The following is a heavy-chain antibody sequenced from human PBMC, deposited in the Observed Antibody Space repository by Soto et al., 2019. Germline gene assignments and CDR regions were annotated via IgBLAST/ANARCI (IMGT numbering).Heavy chain of an antibody. J-gene: IGHJ6*03. Sequence: SETLSLTCTVSSGSITSGGYYWSWIRQLPVKGLESIGYIYHSGGTYYNPSLKIRLTISVDTSKNQFSLKLTSVTAADTAVYHCATLARSDMRPYYYYMDVWGKGTTVTVSS. D-gene: IGHD2-15*01. CDR2: IYHSGGT. V-gene: IGHV4-31*03. CDR1: SGSITSGGYY. CDR3: ATLARSDMRPYYYYMDV.